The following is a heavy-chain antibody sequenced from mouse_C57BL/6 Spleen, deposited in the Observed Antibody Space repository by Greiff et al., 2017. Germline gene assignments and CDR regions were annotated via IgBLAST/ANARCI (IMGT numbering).Heavy chain of an antibody. D-gene: IGHD1-1*01. V-gene: IGHV1-22*01. J-gene: IGHJ4*01. CDR1: GYTFTDYY. CDR3: ARNYGSLGMDY. CDR2: INPNNGGT. Sequence: VQLQQSGPELVKPGASVKMSCKASGYTFTDYYMHWVKQSHGKSLEWIGYINPNNGGTSYNQKFKGKATLTVNKSSSTADIELSSLTSEDSAVYYCARNYGSLGMDYWGQGTSVTVSS.